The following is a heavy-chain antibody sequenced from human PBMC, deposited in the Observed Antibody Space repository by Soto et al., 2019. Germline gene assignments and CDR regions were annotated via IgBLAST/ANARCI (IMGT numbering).Heavy chain of an antibody. CDR2: ISSSSSYI. CDR3: ARDDLTDYGDYGEEAGYYMDV. D-gene: IGHD4-17*01. Sequence: GGSLRLSCAASGFTFSSYSMNWVRQAPGKGLEWVSSISSSSSYIYYADSVKGRFTISRDNAKNSLYLQMNSLRAEDTAVYYCARDDLTDYGDYGEEAGYYMDVWGKGTTVTVSS. J-gene: IGHJ6*03. CDR1: GFTFSSYS. V-gene: IGHV3-21*01.